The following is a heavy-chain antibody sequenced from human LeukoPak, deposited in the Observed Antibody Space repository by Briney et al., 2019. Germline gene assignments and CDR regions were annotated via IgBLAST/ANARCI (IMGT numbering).Heavy chain of an antibody. CDR2: ISTDGYTT. V-gene: IGHV3-74*01. CDR1: GLAFSAYK. CDR3: AKESGPYYFDY. J-gene: IGHJ4*02. Sequence: GGSLRLSCAASGLAFSAYKMHWVRQAPRKGLVWVSRISTDGYTTDYADFVQGRFTASRDNTKNTWSLEMNSLRAEDTAVYYCAKESGPYYFDYWGQGTLVTVSS. D-gene: IGHD1-26*01.